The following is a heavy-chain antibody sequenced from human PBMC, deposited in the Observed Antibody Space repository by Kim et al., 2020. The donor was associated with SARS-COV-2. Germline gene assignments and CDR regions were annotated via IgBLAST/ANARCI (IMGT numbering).Heavy chain of an antibody. J-gene: IGHJ6*02. CDR2: K. Sequence: KRYSPSLQSRLTIAKDSSKNQVVLTMTNMDPVDTATYYCARDSPGLYGLDVWGQGTTVTVSS. V-gene: IGHV2-5*01. D-gene: IGHD2-21*02. CDR3: ARDSPGLYGLDV.